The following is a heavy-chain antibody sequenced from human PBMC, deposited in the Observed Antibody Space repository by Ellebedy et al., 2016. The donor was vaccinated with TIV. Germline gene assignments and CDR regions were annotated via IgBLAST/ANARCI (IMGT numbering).Heavy chain of an antibody. Sequence: ASVKVSCKASGYTFTSFGISWLRQAPGQGLEWMGWISAYNGNTKYAQKVQGRVTMTTDTPTSTGYMELRSLRTDDTAGSYCARVIGLLDCHGAPCSPPPPLDYWGQGTLVTVSS. D-gene: IGHD3/OR15-3a*01. CDR2: ISAYNGNT. CDR3: ARVIGLLDCHGAPCSPPPPLDY. J-gene: IGHJ4*02. CDR1: GYTFTSFG. V-gene: IGHV1-18*04.